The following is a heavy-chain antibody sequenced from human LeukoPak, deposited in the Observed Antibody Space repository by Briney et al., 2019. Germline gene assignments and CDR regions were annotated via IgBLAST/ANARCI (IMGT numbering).Heavy chain of an antibody. D-gene: IGHD2/OR15-2a*01. CDR1: GFTFSSYS. CDR2: ISSSSSTI. J-gene: IGHJ5*02. CDR3: ARETRQTILPSFDP. V-gene: IGHV3-48*01. Sequence: GGFLRLSCAASGFTFSSYSMNWVRQAPGKGLEWVSYISSSSSTIYYADSVKGRFTISRDNAKNSLYLQMNSLRAEDTAVYYCARETRQTILPSFDPWGQGTLVTVSS.